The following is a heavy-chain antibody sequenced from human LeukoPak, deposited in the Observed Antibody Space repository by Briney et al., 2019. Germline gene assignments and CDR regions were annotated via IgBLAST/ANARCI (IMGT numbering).Heavy chain of an antibody. CDR2: ISAYNGNT. J-gene: IGHJ4*02. Sequence: ASVKVSCKASGYTFTSYSISWVRQAPGQGLEWMGWISAYNGNTNYAQKLQGRVTMTTDTSTSTAYMELRSLRSDDTAVYYCASQWQLEGFDYWGQGTLVTVSS. CDR3: ASQWQLEGFDY. CDR1: GYTFTSYS. V-gene: IGHV1-18*01. D-gene: IGHD6-6*01.